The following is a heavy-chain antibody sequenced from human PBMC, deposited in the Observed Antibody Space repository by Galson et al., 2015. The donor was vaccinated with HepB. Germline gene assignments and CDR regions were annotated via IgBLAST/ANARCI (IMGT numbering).Heavy chain of an antibody. CDR1: GYTFITYG. V-gene: IGHV1-18*04. CDR3: ARDSFLGFDI. CDR2: INTYNGNT. Sequence: SVKVSCKASGYTFITYGISWVRQAPGQGLEWMGWINTYNGNTKNAQKFQGRVTMTTDTSTNTAYMELRSLRSDDTALYYCARDSFLGFDIWGQGTMVTVSS. J-gene: IGHJ3*02. D-gene: IGHD2-15*01.